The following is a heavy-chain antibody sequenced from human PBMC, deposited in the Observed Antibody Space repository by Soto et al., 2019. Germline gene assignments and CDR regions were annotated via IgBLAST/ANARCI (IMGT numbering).Heavy chain of an antibody. CDR2: IYSGGST. J-gene: IGHJ6*02. CDR1: GFTFGYYA. CDR3: ARDLAEIYCSGGSCYSDYYYYGMDV. V-gene: IGHV3-66*01. D-gene: IGHD2-15*01. Sequence: PGGSLRLSCTGSGFTFGYYAMIWFRQAPGKGLEWVSVIYSGGSTYYADSVKGRFTISRDNSKNTLYLQMNSLRAEDTAVYYCARDLAEIYCSGGSCYSDYYYYGMDVWGQGTTVNVSS.